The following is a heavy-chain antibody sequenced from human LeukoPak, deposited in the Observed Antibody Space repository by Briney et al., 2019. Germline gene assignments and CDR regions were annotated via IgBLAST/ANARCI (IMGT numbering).Heavy chain of an antibody. CDR3: ARGGSGSYYYYYMDV. V-gene: IGHV1-2*02. D-gene: IGHD1-26*01. CDR1: GYTLTGYY. CDR2: INPNSGGT. Sequence: ASVKVSCKASGYTLTGYYMHWVRHAPGQGLEWMGWINPNSGGTNYAQKFQGRVTMTRDTSISTAYMELSRLRSDDTAVYYCARGGSGSYYYYYMDVWGKGTTVTVSS. J-gene: IGHJ6*03.